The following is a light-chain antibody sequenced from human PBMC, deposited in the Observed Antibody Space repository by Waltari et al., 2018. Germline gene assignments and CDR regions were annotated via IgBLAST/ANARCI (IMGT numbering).Light chain of an antibody. J-gene: IGLJ3*02. CDR2: GDN. Sequence: QSVLTQPPSASGTPGQRVTIACSGRLSNRESKPVNWYRQLHGTAPKLLIYGDNQRPSGVPDRFSGSKSGTSASLAISGLQSADEADYYCAGWDDSLNGPVFGGGTKLTVL. CDR3: AGWDDSLNGPV. CDR1: LSNRESKP. V-gene: IGLV1-44*01.